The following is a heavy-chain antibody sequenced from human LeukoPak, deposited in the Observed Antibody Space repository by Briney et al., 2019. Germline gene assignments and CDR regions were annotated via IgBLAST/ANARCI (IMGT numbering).Heavy chain of an antibody. V-gene: IGHV3-53*01. J-gene: IGHJ4*02. CDR2: LYSDGST. D-gene: IGHD2-15*01. CDR3: ARDPSQSRYCSAGSCNHY. Sequence: GGSLRLTCAASGFTVSAKYMSWVRQAPGMGLEWVSVLYSDGSTYYADSVKGRFTVSRDNSKNTLYLQMTSLRAEDSAVYYCARDPSQSRYCSAGSCNHYWGQGTLVTVSS. CDR1: GFTVSAKY.